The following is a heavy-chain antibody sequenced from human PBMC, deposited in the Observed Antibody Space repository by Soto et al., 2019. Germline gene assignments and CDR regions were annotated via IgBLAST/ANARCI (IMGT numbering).Heavy chain of an antibody. D-gene: IGHD2-2*03. J-gene: IGHJ4*02. CDR2: ISGSGGST. CDR3: AKGSGYCTSTSCYVANDY. Sequence: EVQRLESGGGLVQPGGSLRLSCAASGFPFSSYAMSWVRQAPGKGLEWVSAISGSGGSTYYADSVKGRFTISRDNSKNTLYLQMNSLRAEDTAVYYCAKGSGYCTSTSCYVANDYWGQGTLVTVSS. CDR1: GFPFSSYA. V-gene: IGHV3-23*01.